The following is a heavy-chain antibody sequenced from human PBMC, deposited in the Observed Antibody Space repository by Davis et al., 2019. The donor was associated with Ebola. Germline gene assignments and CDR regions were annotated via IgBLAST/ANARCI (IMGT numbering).Heavy chain of an antibody. CDR2: ISSSGNSM. Sequence: GESLKISCAASGFIFGSYEMIWVRQAPGKGLECISYISSSGNSMYYADSVKGRFTISRDNAKNSLYLQMNGLRAEDTAVYYCVRDYGRGWSSFYYYMDVWGKGTTVTVSS. V-gene: IGHV3-48*03. CDR3: VRDYGRGWSSFYYYMDV. CDR1: GFIFGSYE. J-gene: IGHJ6*03. D-gene: IGHD3-10*01.